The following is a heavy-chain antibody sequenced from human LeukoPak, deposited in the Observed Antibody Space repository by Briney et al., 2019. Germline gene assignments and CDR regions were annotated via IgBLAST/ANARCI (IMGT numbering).Heavy chain of an antibody. Sequence: GGSLRLSCAASGFTFSTYAMTWVRQAPGKGLEWVSGISASGVSTHYADSVKGRFTISRDNSKITLYLQMNSLRAEDMAVYYCAKEYGPGSYYYDYWGQGTLVTVSS. CDR2: ISASGVST. V-gene: IGHV3-23*01. J-gene: IGHJ4*02. CDR1: GFTFSTYA. D-gene: IGHD3-10*01. CDR3: AKEYGPGSYYYDY.